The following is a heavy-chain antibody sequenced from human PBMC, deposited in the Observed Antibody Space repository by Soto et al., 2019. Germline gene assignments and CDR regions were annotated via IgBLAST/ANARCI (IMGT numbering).Heavy chain of an antibody. CDR2: IYYSGST. J-gene: IGHJ6*03. V-gene: IGHV4-59*01. CDR3: ARGSDGYYYYYMDV. D-gene: IGHD3-10*01. Sequence: SETLSLTCTVSGGSISSYYWSWIRQPPGKGLEWIGYIYYSGSTNYNPSLKSRVTISVDTSKNQFSLKLSSVTAADTAVYYCARGSDGYYYYYMDVWGKGTTVTVSS. CDR1: GGSISSYY.